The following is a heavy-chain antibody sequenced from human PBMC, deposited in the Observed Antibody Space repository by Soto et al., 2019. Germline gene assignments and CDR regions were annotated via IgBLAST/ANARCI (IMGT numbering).Heavy chain of an antibody. CDR3: ARDIDNWNYPAMPYFDY. CDR2: ISSSGSST. CDR1: GFTFGDYY. D-gene: IGHD1-7*01. J-gene: IGHJ4*02. Sequence: KPGGSLRLSCAASGFTFGDYYMSWIRQAPGKGLEWVSYISSSGSSTYYVDSVRGRFTISRDNAKNSLYLQMNSLRAEDTAVYYCARDIDNWNYPAMPYFDYWGQGTLVTVSS. V-gene: IGHV3-11*01.